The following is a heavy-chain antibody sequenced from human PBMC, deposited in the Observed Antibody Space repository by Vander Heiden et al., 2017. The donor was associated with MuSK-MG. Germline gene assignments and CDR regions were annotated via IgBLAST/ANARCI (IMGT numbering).Heavy chain of an antibody. V-gene: IGHV3-30*04. Sequence: QIQLVESGGGVVEPGRSLSLSCSVSGFNLSRSAMHWVRQAPGKGLEGVAVISYAGSAKYYADSVKGRFTVSRDISKNTLSLQMNNLRPEDTAVYYCARAEWELLQGQYFFDYWGQGTLVTVSS. CDR2: ISYAGSAK. CDR3: ARAEWELLQGQYFFDY. D-gene: IGHD1-26*01. CDR1: GFNLSRSA. J-gene: IGHJ4*02.